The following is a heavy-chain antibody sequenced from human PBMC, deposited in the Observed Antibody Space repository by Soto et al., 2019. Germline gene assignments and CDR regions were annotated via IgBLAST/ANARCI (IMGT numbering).Heavy chain of an antibody. J-gene: IGHJ4*02. CDR3: AKDKKTKVTAILYYFDY. Sequence: GGSLRLSCAASGFTFSSYGMHWVRQAPGKGLEWVAVISYDGSNKYYADSVKGRFTISRDNSKNTLYLQMNSLRAEDTAVYYCAKDKKTKVTAILYYFDYWGQGTLVTVS. V-gene: IGHV3-30*18. CDR2: ISYDGSNK. D-gene: IGHD2-21*02. CDR1: GFTFSSYG.